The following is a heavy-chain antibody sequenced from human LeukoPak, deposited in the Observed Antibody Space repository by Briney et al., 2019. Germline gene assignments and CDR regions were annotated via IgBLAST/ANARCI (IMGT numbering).Heavy chain of an antibody. CDR2: ISAYNGNT. J-gene: IGHJ5*02. V-gene: IGHV1-18*01. CDR1: GYTFTSYG. Sequence: GASVTVSYKASGYTFTSYGISWVRQAPGQGLEWMGWISAYNGNTNYAQKLQGRVTMTTDTTTSTAYMELRSLRSDDTAVYYCARDSPETYRIPLVVVVAATGLFDPWGQGTLVTVSS. D-gene: IGHD2-15*01. CDR3: ARDSPETYRIPLVVVVAATGLFDP.